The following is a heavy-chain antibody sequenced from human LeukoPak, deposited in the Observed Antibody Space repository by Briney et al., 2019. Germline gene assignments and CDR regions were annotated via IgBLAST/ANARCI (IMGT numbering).Heavy chain of an antibody. CDR3: ATTAMVQVFDY. V-gene: IGHV3-33*01. D-gene: IGHD2-2*01. Sequence: GRSLRLSCAASGFTFSSYGMHWVRQAPGKGLEWVAVIWYDGSNKYYADSVKGRFTISRDNSKNTLYLQMNSLRAEDTAVYYCATTAMVQVFDYWGQGTLVTVSS. J-gene: IGHJ4*02. CDR1: GFTFSSYG. CDR2: IWYDGSNK.